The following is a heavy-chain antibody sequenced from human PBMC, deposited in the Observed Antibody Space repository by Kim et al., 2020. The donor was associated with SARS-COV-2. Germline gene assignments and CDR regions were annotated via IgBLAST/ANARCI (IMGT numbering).Heavy chain of an antibody. V-gene: IGHV4-39*01. Sequence: YHPSLKSRVTISVDTSKNQFSLKLSSVTAADTAVYYCARRVLYYYYYMDVWGKGTTVTVSS. D-gene: IGHD3-10*01. CDR3: ARRVLYYYYYMDV. J-gene: IGHJ6*03.